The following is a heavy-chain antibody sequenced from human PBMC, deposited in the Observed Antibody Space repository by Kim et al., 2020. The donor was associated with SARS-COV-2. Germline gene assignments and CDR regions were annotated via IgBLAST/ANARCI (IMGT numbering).Heavy chain of an antibody. V-gene: IGHV3-74*01. J-gene: IGHJ4*01. CDR3: GRGGKRQWLVQAY. CDR1: GFTFSNYW. Sequence: GGSLRLSCAASGFTFSNYWMHWVRQAPGKGLVWVSLINSDGTSTNYADSVKGRFTISRDNAKNTLYLQMNSVRDDDTAVYYCGRGGKRQWLVQAYWGQGTLVTVSS. CDR2: INSDGTST. D-gene: IGHD6-19*01.